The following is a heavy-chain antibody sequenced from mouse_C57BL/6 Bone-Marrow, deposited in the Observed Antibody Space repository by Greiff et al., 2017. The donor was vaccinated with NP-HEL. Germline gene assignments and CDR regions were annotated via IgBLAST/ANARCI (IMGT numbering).Heavy chain of an antibody. CDR2: IDPENGDT. D-gene: IGHD2-1*01. Sequence: VQLKQSGAELVRPGASVKLSCTASGFNIKDDYMHWVKQRPEQGLEWIGWIDPENGDTEYASKFQGKATITADTSSNTAYLQLSSLTSEDTAVYYCTTENYPFYFDYWGQGTTLTVSS. CDR1: GFNIKDDY. V-gene: IGHV14-4*01. J-gene: IGHJ2*01. CDR3: TTENYPFYFDY.